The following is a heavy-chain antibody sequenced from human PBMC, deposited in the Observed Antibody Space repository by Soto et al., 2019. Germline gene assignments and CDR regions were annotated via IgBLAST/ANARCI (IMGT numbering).Heavy chain of an antibody. Sequence: HSQTLSLTCAISGDSVSSNSAAWNWIRQSPSRGLEWLGRTYYRSKWYNDYAVSVKSRITINPDTSKNQFSLQLNSVTPEDTAVYYCARGLIGIVVVPAAMRPFDYWGQGTLVTVSS. CDR1: GDSVSSNSAA. D-gene: IGHD2-2*01. V-gene: IGHV6-1*01. CDR3: ARGLIGIVVVPAAMRPFDY. CDR2: TYYRSKWYN. J-gene: IGHJ4*02.